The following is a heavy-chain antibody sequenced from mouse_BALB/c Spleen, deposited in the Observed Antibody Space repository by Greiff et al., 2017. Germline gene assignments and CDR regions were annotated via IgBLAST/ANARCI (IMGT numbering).Heavy chain of an antibody. CDR1: GYTFTSYW. Sequence: LQQPGSELVRPGASVKLSCKASGYTFTSYWMHWVKQRHGQGLEWIGNIYPGSGSTNYDEKFKSKGTLTVDTSSSTAYMHLSSLTSEDSAVYYCTGGPTMITTRDYYAMDYWGQGTSVTVSS. V-gene: IGHV1S22*01. J-gene: IGHJ4*01. CDR3: TGGPTMITTRDYYAMDY. D-gene: IGHD2-4*01. CDR2: IYPGSGST.